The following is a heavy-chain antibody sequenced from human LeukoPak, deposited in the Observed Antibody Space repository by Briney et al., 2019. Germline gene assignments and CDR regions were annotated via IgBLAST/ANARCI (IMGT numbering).Heavy chain of an antibody. J-gene: IGHJ6*02. D-gene: IGHD2-2*02. CDR3: ARGPCSSTSCYTLWYYYYGMDV. CDR1: GYTFTSYG. CDR2: ISAYNGNT. Sequence: ASVKVSCKASGYTFTSYGISWVRQAPGQGLEWMGWISAYNGNTNYAQKLRGRVTMTTDTSTSTAYMELRSLRSDDTAVYYCARGPCSSTSCYTLWYYYYGMDVWGQGTTVTVSS. V-gene: IGHV1-18*01.